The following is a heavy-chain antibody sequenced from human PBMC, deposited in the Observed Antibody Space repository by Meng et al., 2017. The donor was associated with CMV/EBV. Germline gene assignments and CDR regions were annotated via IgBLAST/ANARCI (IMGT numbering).Heavy chain of an antibody. V-gene: IGHV3-33*08. CDR2: IWYDGSNK. CDR1: GFTFSTYT. CDR3: ARVGYYYYYGMDV. J-gene: IGHJ6*02. Sequence: GESLKISCAASGFTFSTYTMHWVRQAPGKGLEWVAVIWYDGSNKYYADSVKGRFTISRDNSKNTLYLQMNSLRAEDTAVYYCARVGYYYYYGMDVWGQGTTVTVSS.